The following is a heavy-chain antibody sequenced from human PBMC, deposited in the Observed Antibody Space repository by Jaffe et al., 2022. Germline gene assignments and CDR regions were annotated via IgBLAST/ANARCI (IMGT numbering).Heavy chain of an antibody. CDR1: GYSISSGYY. J-gene: IGHJ4*02. D-gene: IGHD3-10*01. Sequence: QVQLQESGPGLVKPSETLSLTCAVSGYSISSGYYWGWIRQPPGKGLEWIGSIYHSGSTYYNPSLKSRVTISVDTSKNQFSLKLSSVTAADTAVYYCARDPGLYGSGSYHPADYWGQGTLVTVSS. V-gene: IGHV4-38-2*02. CDR3: ARDPGLYGSGSYHPADY. CDR2: IYHSGST.